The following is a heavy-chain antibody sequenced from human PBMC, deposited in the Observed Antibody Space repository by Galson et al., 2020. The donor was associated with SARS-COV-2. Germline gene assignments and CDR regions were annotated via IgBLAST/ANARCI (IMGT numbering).Heavy chain of an antibody. Sequence: TGGSLRLSCPASGFTFSDHYMDWVRQAPGKGLEWVGRTRNKANSYTTEYAASVKGRFTISRDDSKNSLYLQMNSLKTEDTAVYYCARESGSYNERYYYYGMDVWGQGTTVTVSS. CDR3: ARESGSYNERYYYYGMDV. V-gene: IGHV3-72*01. J-gene: IGHJ6*02. D-gene: IGHD1-26*01. CDR1: GFTFSDHY. CDR2: TRNKANSYTT.